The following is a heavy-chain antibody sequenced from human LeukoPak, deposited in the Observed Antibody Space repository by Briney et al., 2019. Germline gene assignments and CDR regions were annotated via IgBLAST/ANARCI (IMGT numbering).Heavy chain of an antibody. J-gene: IGHJ4*02. CDR2: IGPKDGDT. D-gene: IGHD3-16*01. V-gene: IGHV1-2*02. CDR3: ARGRGGGIMLLYDY. Sequence: GASVKVSCKASGYTFTDRYMLWVRQAPGQGLEWMGWIGPKDGDTKYAQTFQGRVTMTRDTSISAVYMDLSDLGPDDPAVYYCARGRGGGIMLLYDYWGQGTLVTVSS. CDR1: GYTFTDRY.